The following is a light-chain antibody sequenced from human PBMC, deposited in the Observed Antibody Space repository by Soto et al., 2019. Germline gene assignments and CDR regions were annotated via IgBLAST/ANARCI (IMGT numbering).Light chain of an antibody. CDR3: QSYDSSLSVV. CDR1: SSNIGAGYD. J-gene: IGLJ2*01. Sequence: QSVLTQPPSVSGAPGQRVTISCTGSSSNIGAGYDVHWYQQLPGTAHKLLIYGNSNRPSGVPDRFSGSKSGTSASLAITGLQDEDEADYYCQSYDSSLSVVFGGGTKLTVL. CDR2: GNS. V-gene: IGLV1-40*01.